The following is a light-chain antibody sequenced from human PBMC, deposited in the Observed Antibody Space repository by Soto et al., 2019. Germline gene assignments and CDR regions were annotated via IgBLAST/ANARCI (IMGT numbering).Light chain of an antibody. CDR1: QSVSNNY. V-gene: IGKV3-20*01. J-gene: IGKJ1*01. CDR2: GAS. Sequence: DIVLTQSPGTLSLSPGERATLSCRASQSVSNNYLGWYQQKPGQAPRLLTYGASSRATGITDRFSGSGSGTDFTLTINRLEPEDFAVYYCHQYGSSPWAFGQGTKVEIK. CDR3: HQYGSSPWA.